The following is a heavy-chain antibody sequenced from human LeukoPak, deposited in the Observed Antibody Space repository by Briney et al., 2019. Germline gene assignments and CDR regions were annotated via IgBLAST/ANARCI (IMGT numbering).Heavy chain of an antibody. J-gene: IGHJ4*02. CDR3: ARELTRFWISYYNCFDY. Sequence: SETLSLTCAVYGGSFSGYYWSWIRQPPGKGLEWIGEINHSGSTNYNPSLKSRVTISVDTSKNQFSLKLSSVTAADTAVYYCARELTRFWISYYNCFDYWGQGTLVTVSS. D-gene: IGHD3-3*01. CDR1: GGSFSGYY. CDR2: INHSGST. V-gene: IGHV4-34*01.